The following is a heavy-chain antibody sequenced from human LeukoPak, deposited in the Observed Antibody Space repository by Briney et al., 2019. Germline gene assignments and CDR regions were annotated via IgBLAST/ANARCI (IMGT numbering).Heavy chain of an antibody. V-gene: IGHV4-61*02. CDR1: GYSISSGYY. D-gene: IGHD3-10*01. J-gene: IGHJ4*02. Sequence: SSETLSLTCTVSGYSISSGYYWSWIRQPAGKGLEWIGRIYTSGSTNYNPSLKSRVTISVDTSKNQFSLKLSSVTAADTAVYYCARERITMVRGVITAHLYFDYWGQGTLVTVSS. CDR2: IYTSGST. CDR3: ARERITMVRGVITAHLYFDY.